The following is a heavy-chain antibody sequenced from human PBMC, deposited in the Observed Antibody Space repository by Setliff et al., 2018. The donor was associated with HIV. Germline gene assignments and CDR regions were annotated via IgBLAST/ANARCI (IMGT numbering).Heavy chain of an antibody. Sequence: PGESLKISCRGSGYIFTSYWIGWVRQMPGKGLEWMGIIYAGDSDTKYSPSFQGQVTISADKAINTAYLQWKSLKASDSAMYYCARVGDTSGYYFYIFDLWGQGTMVTVSS. D-gene: IGHD3-22*01. CDR1: GYIFTSYW. CDR2: IYAGDSDT. J-gene: IGHJ3*01. CDR3: ARVGDTSGYYFYIFDL. V-gene: IGHV5-51*01.